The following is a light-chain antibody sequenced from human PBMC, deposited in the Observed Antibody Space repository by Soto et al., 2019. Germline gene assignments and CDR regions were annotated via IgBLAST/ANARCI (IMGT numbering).Light chain of an antibody. CDR1: QNIRNW. J-gene: IGKJ1*01. CDR3: QQYNSYSSGT. V-gene: IGKV1-5*03. Sequence: DIQMTQSPSTLSASVGDRVTITRRASQNIRNWLAWYQQKPGKAPKLLIYLASSLESGVPSRFSGSGSGTEFALTISGLQPDDFATYYCQQYNSYSSGTFGQGTKVGVK. CDR2: LAS.